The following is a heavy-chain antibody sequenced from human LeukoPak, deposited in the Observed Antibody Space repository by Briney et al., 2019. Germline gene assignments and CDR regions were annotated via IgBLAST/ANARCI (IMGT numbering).Heavy chain of an antibody. CDR3: ARRSSDDAFDI. V-gene: IGHV1-18*04. Sequence: ASVKVSCKASGFIFSNFGSIWVRQAPGQGFEWLGWISGANGDTYYTRRFQGRFTITPDTSTNTAYMELRSLRSDDTALYYCARRSSDDAFDIWGQGTLVTVSS. J-gene: IGHJ3*02. CDR2: ISGANGDT. CDR1: GFIFSNFG.